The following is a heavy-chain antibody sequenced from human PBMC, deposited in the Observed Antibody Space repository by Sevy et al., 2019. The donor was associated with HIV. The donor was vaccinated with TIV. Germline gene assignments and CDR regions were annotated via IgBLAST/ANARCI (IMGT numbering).Heavy chain of an antibody. CDR1: GFTFSAYD. CDR3: AKNRPPGGSYFSRHAMDV. Sequence: GGSLRLSCAASGFTFSAYDMHWVRQAPGKGLEWVAIISSDGSYSYYADSVRGRFSMSKDNSKNTMYLQISALSIEDTAVYYCAKNRPPGGSYFSRHAMDVWGRGTTVTVSS. V-gene: IGHV3-30*18. J-gene: IGHJ6*02. D-gene: IGHD3-16*01. CDR2: ISSDGSYS.